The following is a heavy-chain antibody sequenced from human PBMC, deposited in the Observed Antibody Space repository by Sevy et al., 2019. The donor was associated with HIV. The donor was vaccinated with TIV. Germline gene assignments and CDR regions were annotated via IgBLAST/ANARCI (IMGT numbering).Heavy chain of an antibody. CDR3: AKKRGSGRYPTYYFDY. CDR2: ISGSGGST. CDR1: GFTFSSYA. J-gene: IGHJ4*02. D-gene: IGHD3-10*01. V-gene: IGHV3-23*01. Sequence: GGSLRLSCAASGFTFSSYAMSWVRQAPGKGLEWVSAISGSGGSTYYADSVKGRFTISRDNSKNTLYLQMNSLRAEDTAVYYCAKKRGSGRYPTYYFDYWGQGTLVTVSS.